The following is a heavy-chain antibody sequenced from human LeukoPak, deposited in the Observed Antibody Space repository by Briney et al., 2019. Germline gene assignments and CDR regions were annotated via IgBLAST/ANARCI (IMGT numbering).Heavy chain of an antibody. Sequence: GGSLRLSCAASGFTFSGFAMHWVRQAPGKGLEWVAIISYDATVKYYADSVKGHFTVSRDNSKNTLYLQMNRLRAEDTAMYYCAPSADKTMVVFYNWGHGTLVTVSS. CDR2: ISYDATVK. CDR3: APSADKTMVVFYN. J-gene: IGHJ4*01. V-gene: IGHV3-30-3*01. CDR1: GFTFSGFA. D-gene: IGHD5-18*01.